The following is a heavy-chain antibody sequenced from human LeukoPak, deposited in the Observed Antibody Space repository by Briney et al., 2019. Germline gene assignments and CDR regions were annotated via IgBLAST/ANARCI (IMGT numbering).Heavy chain of an antibody. D-gene: IGHD2-2*01. CDR3: AKGRSTSWKASYYFDY. J-gene: IGHJ4*02. V-gene: IGHV3-23*01. Sequence: PGGSLRLSCAASGFTFSSYAMTWVRQAPGKGLEWVSVISASGGGTSYADSVKGRSTISRDSSKNMLYLQMNSLSVEDTAVYYCAKGRSTSWKASYYFDYWGQGTQLTVSS. CDR1: GFTFSSYA. CDR2: ISASGGGT.